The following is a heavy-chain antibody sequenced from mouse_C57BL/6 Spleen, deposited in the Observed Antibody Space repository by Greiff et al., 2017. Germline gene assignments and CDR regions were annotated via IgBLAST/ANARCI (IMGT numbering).Heavy chain of an antibody. V-gene: IGHV2-5*01. CDR3: AKPDGYYSYWYFDV. D-gene: IGHD2-3*01. J-gene: IGHJ1*03. Sequence: VKLVESGPGLVQPSQSLSITCTVSGFSLTSYGVHWVRQSPGKGLEWLGVIWRGGSTDYNAAFMSRLSITKDNSKSQVFFKMNSLQADDTAIYYCAKPDGYYSYWYFDVWGTGTTVTVSS. CDR2: IWRGGST. CDR1: GFSLTSYG.